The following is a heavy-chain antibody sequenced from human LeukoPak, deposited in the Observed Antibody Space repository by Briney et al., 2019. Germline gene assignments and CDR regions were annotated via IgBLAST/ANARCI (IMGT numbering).Heavy chain of an antibody. D-gene: IGHD1-26*01. Sequence: ASVTVSCKASGGTFRSYAISWVRQAPRQGLEWMGGIIPIFGTANYAQKFQGRVTITTDESTSTAYMELSSLRSEDTAVYYCARGPMAPPTNYYYMDVWGKGTTVTVSS. J-gene: IGHJ6*03. CDR1: GGTFRSYA. CDR3: ARGPMAPPTNYYYMDV. V-gene: IGHV1-69*05. CDR2: IIPIFGTA.